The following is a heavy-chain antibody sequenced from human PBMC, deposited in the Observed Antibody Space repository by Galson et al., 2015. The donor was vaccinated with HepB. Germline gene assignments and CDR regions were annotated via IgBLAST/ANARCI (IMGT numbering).Heavy chain of an antibody. J-gene: IGHJ6*02. Sequence: SLRLSCAASGFTFGSYTMNWVRQAPGKGLEWVSSISSSRTYIYYADSVKGRFTISRDNAKNSLYLQMNSLRAEDTAVYYCARDPDRDGYNWGYYYYYGMDVWGQGTPVTGSS. CDR1: GFTFGSYT. CDR2: ISSSRTYI. CDR3: ARDPDRDGYNWGYYYYYGMDV. D-gene: IGHD5-24*01. V-gene: IGHV3-21*01.